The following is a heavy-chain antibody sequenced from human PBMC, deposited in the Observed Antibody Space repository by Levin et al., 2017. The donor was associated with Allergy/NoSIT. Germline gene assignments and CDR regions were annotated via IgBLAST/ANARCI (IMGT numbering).Heavy chain of an antibody. D-gene: IGHD3-10*01. CDR1: GFTVSSNY. Sequence: GGSLRLSCAASGFTVSSNYMHWVRQAPGKGLEWVSVIYSGGYKYYADSAQGRFSISTDNSENALYLQMNSLRAEDTAVYYCARAIGLTMVRGLGDAFDIWGQGTMVTVSS. J-gene: IGHJ3*02. V-gene: IGHV3-66*02. CDR3: ARAIGLTMVRGLGDAFDI. CDR2: IYSGGYK.